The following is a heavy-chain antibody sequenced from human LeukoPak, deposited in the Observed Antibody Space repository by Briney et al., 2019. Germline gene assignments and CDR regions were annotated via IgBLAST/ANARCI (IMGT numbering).Heavy chain of an antibody. D-gene: IGHD6-6*01. CDR1: GYTFTSYG. CDR2: ISAYNGNT. J-gene: IGHJ2*01. V-gene: IGHV1-18*01. CDR3: ARDMSSSRYFDL. Sequence: ASVKVSCKASGYTFTSYGISWVRQAPGQGLKWMGWISAYNGNTNYAQKLQCRVTMTTDPSTSTAYMELRSLRSDDTAVYYCARDMSSSRYFDLWGRGTLVTVSS.